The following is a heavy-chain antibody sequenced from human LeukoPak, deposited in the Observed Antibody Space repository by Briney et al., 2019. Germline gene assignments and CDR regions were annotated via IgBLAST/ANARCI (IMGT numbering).Heavy chain of an antibody. CDR1: GYTFTSYD. CDR3: ARVLGRGKYDY. D-gene: IGHD3-10*01. CDR2: MNPNSGNT. Sequence: ASVKVSCKAPGYTFTSYDINWVRQAPGQGLEWMGWMNPNSGNTGYAQKLQGRVTMTRNTSISTAYMELSSLRSEDTAVYYCARVLGRGKYDYWGQGTLVTVSS. V-gene: IGHV1-8*01. J-gene: IGHJ4*02.